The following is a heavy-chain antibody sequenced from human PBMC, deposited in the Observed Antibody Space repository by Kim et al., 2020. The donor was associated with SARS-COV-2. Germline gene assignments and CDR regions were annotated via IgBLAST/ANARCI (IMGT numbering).Heavy chain of an antibody. CDR2: ITWNSGSI. V-gene: IGHV3-9*01. J-gene: IGHJ4*02. CDR1: GFTFDDYA. D-gene: IGHD2-15*01. Sequence: GGSLRLSCVASGFTFDDYAMHWVRQAPGKGLEWVSGITWNSGSIDYAASVKGRFTISRDNAKNSLYLQMNSLRAEDTALYYCSTPALAAPGGGYWGQGTLVTVSS. CDR3: STPALAAPGGGY.